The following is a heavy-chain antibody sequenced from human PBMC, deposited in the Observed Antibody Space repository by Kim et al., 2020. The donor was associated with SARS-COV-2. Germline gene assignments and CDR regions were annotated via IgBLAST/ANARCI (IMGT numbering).Heavy chain of an antibody. V-gene: IGHV3-48*02. CDR1: GFGFSDYS. CDR2: ISRTGIDI. J-gene: IGHJ6*02. D-gene: IGHD3-10*01. Sequence: GGSLRLSCMASGFGFSDYSINWVRQAPGKGLEWISFISRTGIDIFQADSVKGRFTVSRDSAKYSVYLQMNSLRDEDTAVYYCGGSRTFWSEDGLDVWGQGTTVTVSS. CDR3: GGSRTFWSEDGLDV.